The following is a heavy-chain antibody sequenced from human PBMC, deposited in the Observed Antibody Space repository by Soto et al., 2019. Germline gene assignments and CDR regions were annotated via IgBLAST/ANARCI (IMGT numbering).Heavy chain of an antibody. Sequence: EVQLVESGGGMVQPGGSLKLSCTASGFTFSGSAVLWVRQASGKGLEWVGRMSSKGNNYATAYAAVVKGRISISREDSKAMAYLKMDRLKHEDTAVYYCGSSSSGRYLDYWGQGTLGTVSS. V-gene: IGHV3-73*01. CDR2: MSSKGNNYAT. J-gene: IGHJ4*02. CDR3: GSSSSGRYLDY. CDR1: GFTFSGSA. D-gene: IGHD3-22*01.